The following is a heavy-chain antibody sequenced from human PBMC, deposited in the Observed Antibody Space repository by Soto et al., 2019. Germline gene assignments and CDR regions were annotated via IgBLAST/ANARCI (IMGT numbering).Heavy chain of an antibody. CDR3: ARAIRGFSYVVDY. V-gene: IGHV3-48*02. CDR2: ISGSGATK. J-gene: IGHJ4*02. Sequence: GGSLRLSCAASGFTFSSHSINWVRQAPGKGLEWVSYISGSGATKYYADSVKGRFTISRDNARNSLYLQMSSLSDEDTAVYYCARAIRGFSYVVDYWGQGTLVTAPQ. CDR1: GFTFSSHS. D-gene: IGHD5-18*01.